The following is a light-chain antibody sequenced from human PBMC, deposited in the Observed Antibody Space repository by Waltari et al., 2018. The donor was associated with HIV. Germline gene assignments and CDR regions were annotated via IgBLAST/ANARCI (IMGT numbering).Light chain of an antibody. CDR2: QDS. CDR3: QAWDSSTAWL. V-gene: IGLV3-1*01. Sequence: SYELTQPPSVSVSPGQTASITCPGDKLGDNYACWYQQKPGQSPVLVLYQDSKRHSGSAQRFSGSNSGNTATLTLSGTQAMDEADYYCQAWDSSTAWLFGGGTKLTVL. CDR1: KLGDNY. J-gene: IGLJ2*01.